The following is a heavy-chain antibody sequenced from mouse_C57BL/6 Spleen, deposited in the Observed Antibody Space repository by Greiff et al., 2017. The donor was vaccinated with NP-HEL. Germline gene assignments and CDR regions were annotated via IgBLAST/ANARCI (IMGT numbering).Heavy chain of an antibody. CDR1: GYTFTDYE. J-gene: IGHJ1*03. Sequence: QVQLQQSGAELVRPGASVTLSCKASGYTFTDYEMHWVKQTPVHGLEWIGAIDPETGGTASNQKFKGKAILTADKSSSTAYMELRSLTSEDSAVYYCRDYYGSSYENWYFDVWGTGTTVTVSS. CDR2: IDPETGGT. D-gene: IGHD1-1*01. CDR3: RDYYGSSYENWYFDV. V-gene: IGHV1-15*01.